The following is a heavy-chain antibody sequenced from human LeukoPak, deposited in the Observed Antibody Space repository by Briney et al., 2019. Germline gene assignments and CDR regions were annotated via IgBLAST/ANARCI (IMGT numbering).Heavy chain of an antibody. J-gene: IGHJ3*01. Sequence: GGSLRLSCAASGFTFSSYAMSWVRQAPGKGLEWVSAISGSGNSTYYADSVKGRFTISRDNSKNTLYLQMNSLRGEDTAVYYCAKGPRCSSNSCYSMGAFDFWGQGTMVTVSS. CDR2: ISGSGNST. CDR1: GFTFSSYA. V-gene: IGHV3-23*01. D-gene: IGHD2-2*01. CDR3: AKGPRCSSNSCYSMGAFDF.